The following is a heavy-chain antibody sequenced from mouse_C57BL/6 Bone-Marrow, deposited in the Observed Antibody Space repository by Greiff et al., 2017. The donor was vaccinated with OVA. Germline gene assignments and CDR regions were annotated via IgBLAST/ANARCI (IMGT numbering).Heavy chain of an antibody. CDR1: GYTFTGYW. J-gene: IGHJ2*01. CDR2: ILPGRGST. CDR3: ASPGRHFDY. V-gene: IGHV1-9*01. D-gene: IGHD4-1*01. Sequence: QVQLQQSGAELMKPGASVKLSCKATGYTFTGYWIEWVKQRPGHGLEWIGEILPGRGSTNYNEKFKGKATFTADTSSNTAYMQLSSLTTEDSAIYYCASPGRHFDYWGQGTTLTVSS.